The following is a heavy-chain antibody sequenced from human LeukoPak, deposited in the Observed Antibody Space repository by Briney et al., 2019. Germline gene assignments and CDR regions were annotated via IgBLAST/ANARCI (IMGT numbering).Heavy chain of an antibody. CDR2: ISGSGGSP. CDR3: AKSLGGVSVVAAADY. V-gene: IGHV3-23*01. CDR1: GFTFSNYA. D-gene: IGHD2-15*01. Sequence: PGGSLRLSCAASGFTFSNYAMSWVRQAPGKGLEWVSAISGSGGSPYYADSVKGRFTISRDNPKNTLYLQMSSLRVEDTAVYYCAKSLGGVSVVAAADYWGQGTLVTVSS. J-gene: IGHJ4*02.